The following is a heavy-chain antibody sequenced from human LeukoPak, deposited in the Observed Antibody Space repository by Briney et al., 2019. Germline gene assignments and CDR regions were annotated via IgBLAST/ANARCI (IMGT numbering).Heavy chain of an antibody. CDR3: AKDPSGDYMALAG. V-gene: IGHV3-23*01. CDR2: ISGSGGST. CDR1: GFTFSSYA. J-gene: IGHJ4*02. D-gene: IGHD1-26*01. Sequence: EGSLRLSCAASGFTFSSYAMSWVRQAPGKGLEWVSAISGSGGSTYYADSVKGRFTISRDNSKNTLYLQMNSLRAEDTAVYYCAKDPSGDYMALAGWGQGTLVTVSS.